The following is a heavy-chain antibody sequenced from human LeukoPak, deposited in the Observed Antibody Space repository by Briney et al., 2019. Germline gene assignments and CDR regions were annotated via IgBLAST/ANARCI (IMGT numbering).Heavy chain of an antibody. CDR2: ILNDGGST. V-gene: IGHV3-74*01. Sequence: LAGGSLRLSCAASGFTFNTYWMHWVRQAPGEGPVWVAHILNDGGSTSYADSVKGRFIISRDNAKNTLSLQMNSLRAEDTAVYFCARDVKPFHGGWNYFDYWGQGALVTVSS. J-gene: IGHJ4*02. CDR3: ARDVKPFHGGWNYFDY. D-gene: IGHD6-19*01. CDR1: GFTFNTYW.